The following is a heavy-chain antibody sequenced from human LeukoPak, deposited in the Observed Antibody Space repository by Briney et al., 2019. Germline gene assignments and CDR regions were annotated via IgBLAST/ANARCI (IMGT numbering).Heavy chain of an antibody. CDR3: ARRGRYSSGWYYFDC. CDR1: GFTFSSYW. Sequence: GGSLRLSCAASGFTFSSYWMSWVRQAPGKGLEWVANIKQDGSEKYYVDSVKGRFTISRDNAKNSLYLQMNSLRAEDTAVYYCARRGRYSSGWYYFDCWGQGTLVTVSS. D-gene: IGHD6-19*01. CDR2: IKQDGSEK. V-gene: IGHV3-7*01. J-gene: IGHJ4*02.